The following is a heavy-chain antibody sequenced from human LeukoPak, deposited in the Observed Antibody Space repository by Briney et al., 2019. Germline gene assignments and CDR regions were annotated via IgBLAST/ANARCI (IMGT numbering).Heavy chain of an antibody. D-gene: IGHD3-3*01. CDR1: GFTFSSFA. CDR2: ISVSGSTT. Sequence: GASLRLSCAASGFTFSSFAMSWVRQAPGKGLECVSTISVSGSTTYYADSVKGRFTISRDSSKNTLYLHMKSVRAEDTAAYYCAKGRRFLEWLLLDSWGQGILVTATS. CDR3: AKGRRFLEWLLLDS. V-gene: IGHV3-23*01. J-gene: IGHJ4*02.